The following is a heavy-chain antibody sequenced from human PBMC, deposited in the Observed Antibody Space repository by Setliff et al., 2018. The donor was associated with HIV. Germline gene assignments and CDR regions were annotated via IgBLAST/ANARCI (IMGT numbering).Heavy chain of an antibody. CDR3: ARDCRVGWVFTYGMDV. J-gene: IGHJ6*02. CDR2: ISGSGGST. Sequence: PSETLSLTCSVSGGSISSYYWSWIRQPPGKGLEWVSAISGSGGSTYYADSVKGRFTISRDNSKNTLFLQMNSLRPEDTAVYYYARDCRVGWVFTYGMDVWGQGTLVTVSS. CDR1: GGSISSYY. V-gene: IGHV3-23*01. D-gene: IGHD6-13*01.